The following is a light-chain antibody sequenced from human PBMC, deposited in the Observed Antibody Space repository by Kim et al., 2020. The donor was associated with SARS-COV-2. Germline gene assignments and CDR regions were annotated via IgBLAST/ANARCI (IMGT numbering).Light chain of an antibody. Sequence: PGQTASITCSGDKLGDKYVCWYQRKSGQSPVLVIYEDSKRPSGIPERFSGSNSGNTATLTISETQAMDEADYYCQTWDTSTSTYVFGTGTRVTVL. V-gene: IGLV3-1*01. CDR3: QTWDTSTSTYV. CDR1: KLGDKY. J-gene: IGLJ1*01. CDR2: EDS.